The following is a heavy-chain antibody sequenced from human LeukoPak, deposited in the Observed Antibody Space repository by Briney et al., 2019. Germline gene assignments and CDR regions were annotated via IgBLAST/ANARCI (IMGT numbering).Heavy chain of an antibody. CDR2: IYYSGST. CDR1: GGSISSHY. Sequence: SETLSLTCTVSGGSISSHYWSWIRQPPGKGLEWIGYIYYSGSTNYNPSLKSRVTISVDTSKNQFSLKLSSVTAADTAVYYCARTQTGYSSSWYMDYWGQGTLVTVSS. J-gene: IGHJ4*02. CDR3: ARTQTGYSSSWYMDY. D-gene: IGHD6-13*01. V-gene: IGHV4-59*11.